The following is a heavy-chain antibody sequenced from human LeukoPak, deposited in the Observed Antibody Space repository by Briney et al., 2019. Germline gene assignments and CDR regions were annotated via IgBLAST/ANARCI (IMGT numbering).Heavy chain of an antibody. Sequence: SETLSLTCTVSGGSISSYYWSWIRQPPGKGLEWIGYIYYSGSTNYNPSLKSRVTISVDTSKNQFSLKLSSVTAADTAVYYCARLVHVFDYWGQGTLVTVSS. CDR2: IYYSGST. J-gene: IGHJ4*02. V-gene: IGHV4-59*01. CDR3: ARLVHVFDY. CDR1: GGSISSYY. D-gene: IGHD6-6*01.